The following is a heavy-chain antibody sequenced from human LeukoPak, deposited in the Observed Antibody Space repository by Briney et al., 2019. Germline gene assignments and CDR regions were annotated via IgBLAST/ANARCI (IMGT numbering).Heavy chain of an antibody. V-gene: IGHV3-7*01. CDR2: IKQDGSEK. D-gene: IGHD6-13*01. J-gene: IGHJ4*02. Sequence: PGGSLRLSCAASGFTFSSYWMGWVRQAPGKGLEWVANIKQDGSEKYYVDSVKGRFTISRDNAKNSLYLQMNSLRAEDTAVYYCARERRIAAAGYYYFDYWGQGTLVTVSS. CDR1: GFTFSSYW. CDR3: ARERRIAAAGYYYFDY.